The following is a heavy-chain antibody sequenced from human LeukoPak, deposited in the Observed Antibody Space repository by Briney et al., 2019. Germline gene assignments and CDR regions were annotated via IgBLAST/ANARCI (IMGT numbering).Heavy chain of an antibody. CDR3: ARDNDIAAAGTSHYFDY. V-gene: IGHV1-18*01. J-gene: IGHJ4*02. D-gene: IGHD6-13*01. Sequence: ASVNVSCKASGYTFTTYGISWVRQAPGQGLEWMGWISAYNGNTDYVQKLQGRVTMTTDTSTSTAYMELRSLRSDDTAVYYCARDNDIAAAGTSHYFDYWGQGTLVTVSS. CDR1: GYTFTTYG. CDR2: ISAYNGNT.